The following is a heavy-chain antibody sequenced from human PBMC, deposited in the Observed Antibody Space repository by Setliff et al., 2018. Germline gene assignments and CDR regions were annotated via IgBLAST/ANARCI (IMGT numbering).Heavy chain of an antibody. CDR2: ISRRADLI. V-gene: IGHV3-23*01. J-gene: IGHJ4*02. Sequence: GGSLRLSCLTSGFTFGDYAMSWVRQAPGKGPEWVSYISRRADLIYYADSVKGRFTISRDNSKNTLYLQMNSLRAEDTAVYYCAKGYYYDSSGYWGQGTLVTVSS. CDR3: AKGYYYDSSGY. CDR1: GFTFGDYA. D-gene: IGHD3-22*01.